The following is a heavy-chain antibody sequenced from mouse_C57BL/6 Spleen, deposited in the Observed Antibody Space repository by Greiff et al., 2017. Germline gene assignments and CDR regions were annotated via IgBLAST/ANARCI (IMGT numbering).Heavy chain of an antibody. V-gene: IGHV1-69*01. Sequence: QVQLQQPGAELVMPGASVKLSCKASGYTFTSYWMHWVKQRPGQGLKWIGEIDPSDSYTNYNQKFKGKSTLTVDKSSSTAYMQLSSLTSEDSAVYYCAREGPSDYWGQGTTLTVSS. CDR3: AREGPSDY. CDR2: IDPSDSYT. D-gene: IGHD3-3*01. CDR1: GYTFTSYW. J-gene: IGHJ2*01.